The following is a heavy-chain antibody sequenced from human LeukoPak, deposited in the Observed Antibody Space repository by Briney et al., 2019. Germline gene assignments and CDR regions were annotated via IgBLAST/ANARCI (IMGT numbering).Heavy chain of an antibody. Sequence: ASVELSCEASGYTFTNYYINWVRQAPGQRLEGMGIINLSGGSTSYAQKFQGRVTMTRDTSTSTVYMELSSLRSEDTAVYYCARGGKGNADGYNQALNYWGQGTLVTVSS. J-gene: IGHJ4*02. CDR2: INLSGGST. D-gene: IGHD5-24*01. V-gene: IGHV1-46*01. CDR3: ARGGKGNADGYNQALNY. CDR1: GYTFTNYY.